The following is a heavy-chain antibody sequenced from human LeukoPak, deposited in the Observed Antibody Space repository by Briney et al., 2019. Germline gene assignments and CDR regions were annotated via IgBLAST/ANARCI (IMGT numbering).Heavy chain of an antibody. Sequence: PGGSLRLSCAASGFTVSSNYMSWVRQAPGKGLEWVSVIYSGGSTYYADSVKGRFTISRDNSKNTLYLQMNSLRAEDTAVYYCARDLALAYCGGDCPPAEAFDIWGQGTMVTVSS. CDR3: ARDLALAYCGGDCPPAEAFDI. J-gene: IGHJ3*02. V-gene: IGHV3-66*01. CDR1: GFTVSSNY. CDR2: IYSGGST. D-gene: IGHD2-21*02.